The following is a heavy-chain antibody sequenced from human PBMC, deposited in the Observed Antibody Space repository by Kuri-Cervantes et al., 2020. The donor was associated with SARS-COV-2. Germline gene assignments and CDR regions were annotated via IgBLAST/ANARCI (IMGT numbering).Heavy chain of an antibody. CDR2: IYYSGST. V-gene: IGHV4-39*01. Sequence: GSLRLSCTVSGGSISSSSYYWGWIRQPPGKGLEWIGSIYYSGSTYYNPSLKSRVTISVDTSKNQFSLKLSSVTAADTAVYYCARHGDSGWYNYYYMDVWGKGTTVTVSS. J-gene: IGHJ6*03. CDR3: ARHGDSGWYNYYYMDV. CDR1: GGSISSSSYY. D-gene: IGHD6-19*01.